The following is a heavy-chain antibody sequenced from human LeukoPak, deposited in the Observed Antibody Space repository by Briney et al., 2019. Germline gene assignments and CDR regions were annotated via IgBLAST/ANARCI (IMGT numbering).Heavy chain of an antibody. V-gene: IGHV4-61*01. CDR3: ARDLDDSSGYYSRSNWFDP. Sequence: PSQTLSLTCTVSGGSISSGSYYWSWIRQPPGKGLEWIGYIYYSGSTNYNPSLKSRVTISVDTSKNQFSLKLSSVTAADTAVYYCARDLDDSSGYYSRSNWFDPWGQGTLVTVSS. J-gene: IGHJ5*02. CDR2: IYYSGST. D-gene: IGHD3-22*01. CDR1: GGSISSGSYY.